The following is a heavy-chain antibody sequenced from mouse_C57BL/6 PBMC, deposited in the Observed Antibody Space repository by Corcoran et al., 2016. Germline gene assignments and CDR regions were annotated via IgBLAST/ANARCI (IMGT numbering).Heavy chain of an antibody. CDR3: AREDMVTTWETYWYFDV. Sequence: DVQLQESGPGLVKPSQSLSLTCSVTGYSITSGYYWNWIRQFPGNKLEWMGYISYDGSNNYNPSLKNRISITRDTSKNQFFLKLNSVTTEDTATYYCAREDMVTTWETYWYFDVWGTGTTVTVSS. D-gene: IGHD2-2*01. J-gene: IGHJ1*03. V-gene: IGHV3-6*01. CDR2: ISYDGSN. CDR1: GYSITSGYY.